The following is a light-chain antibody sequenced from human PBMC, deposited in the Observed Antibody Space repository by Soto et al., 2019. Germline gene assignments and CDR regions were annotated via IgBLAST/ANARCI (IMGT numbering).Light chain of an antibody. CDR3: QQYKNWPT. CDR1: QSVSST. V-gene: IGKV3-15*01. Sequence: IVMTQSPATLSVSPWERATLSCRAGQSVSSTLAWYQQKPGQAPRLLIYGASTRATDIPARFSGSGSGTEFTLTIGSLLSEDFAFYYCQQYKNWPTFGGGTKVDIK. J-gene: IGKJ4*01. CDR2: GAS.